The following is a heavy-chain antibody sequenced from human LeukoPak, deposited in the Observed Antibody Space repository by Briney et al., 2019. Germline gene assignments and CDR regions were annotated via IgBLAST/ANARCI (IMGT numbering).Heavy chain of an antibody. D-gene: IGHD3-3*01. V-gene: IGHV1-18*01. CDR1: GYTFTSYG. J-gene: IGHJ6*03. CDR2: ISAYNGNT. CDR3: ASSTYYDFWSGAASYYYYYMDV. Sequence: ASVKVSCKASGYTFTSYGISWVRQAPGQGLEWMGWISAYNGNTNYAQKLQGRVTMTTDTSTSTAYMELSSLRSEDTAVYYCASSTYYDFWSGAASYYYYYMDVWGKGTTVTVSS.